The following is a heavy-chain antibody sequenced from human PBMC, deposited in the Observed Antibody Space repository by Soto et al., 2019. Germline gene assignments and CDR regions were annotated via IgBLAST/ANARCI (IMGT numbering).Heavy chain of an antibody. J-gene: IGHJ5*02. CDR2: IDYSGST. CDR1: GDSVRSGIYY. Sequence: SETLSLTCTVSGDSVRSGIYYWSWIRQPPGKRLESIGFIDYSGSTNHNPSLKSRVTISIDTSKNQFSLKLKSVTAADTAVYYCARVGYHSSDYLSKWFDPWGQGTMVTVSS. D-gene: IGHD3-22*01. V-gene: IGHV4-61*01. CDR3: ARVGYHSSDYLSKWFDP.